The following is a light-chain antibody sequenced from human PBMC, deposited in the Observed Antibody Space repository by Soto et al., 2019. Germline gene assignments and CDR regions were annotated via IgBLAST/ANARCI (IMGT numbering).Light chain of an antibody. CDR3: QQYGSSRWT. CDR2: GAS. Sequence: EHVLTQSPGTLSLSPGERATLSFSVSQSVSSNYVDWYQQTPGQAPSLLDYGASGRATGIPVRFSGSGSGTDFTLTISRLEPEDFAVYYCQQYGSSRWTFGQRTKVDIK. J-gene: IGKJ1*01. V-gene: IGKV3-20*01. CDR1: QSVSSNY.